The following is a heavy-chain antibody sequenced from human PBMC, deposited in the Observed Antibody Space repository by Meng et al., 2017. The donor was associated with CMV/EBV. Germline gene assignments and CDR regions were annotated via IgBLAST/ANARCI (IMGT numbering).Heavy chain of an antibody. CDR1: GFTFDDHG. Sequence: GESLKISCAASGFTFDDHGMSWVRQAPGKGLEWVSGINWNGGSTGYADSVKGRFTISRDNAKNSLYLQMNSLRAEDTALYYCARDYGSYYPLYYYYGMDVWGQGTTVTVSS. D-gene: IGHD1-26*01. CDR3: ARDYGSYYPLYYYYGMDV. CDR2: INWNGGST. V-gene: IGHV3-20*04. J-gene: IGHJ6*02.